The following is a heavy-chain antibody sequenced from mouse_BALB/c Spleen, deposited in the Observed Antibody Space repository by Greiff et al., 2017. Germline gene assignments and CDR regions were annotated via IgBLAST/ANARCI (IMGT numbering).Heavy chain of an antibody. V-gene: IGHV1-63*02. CDR2: IYPGGGYT. D-gene: IGHD2-1*01. CDR1: GYTFTNYW. Sequence: QVQLKQSGAELVRPGTSVKISCKASGYTFTNYWLGWVKQRPGHGLEWIGDIYPGGGYTNYNEKFKGKATLTADTSSSTAYMQLSSLTSEDSAVYFCARDGNYGFYYAMDYWGQGTSVTVSS. CDR3: ARDGNYGFYYAMDY. J-gene: IGHJ4*01.